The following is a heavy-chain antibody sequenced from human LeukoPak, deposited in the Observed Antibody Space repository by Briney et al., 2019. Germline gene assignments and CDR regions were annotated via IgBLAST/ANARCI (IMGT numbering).Heavy chain of an antibody. Sequence: PSETLSLTCTVSGGSITSYYWSWIRQPPGKGLEWIAYIYYSGSTNYNPSLKSRVTISVDTSKNQFSLKLSFVTAADTAVYYCARVREYCAGTSCFAFDIWGQGTMVTVSS. V-gene: IGHV4-59*01. D-gene: IGHD2-15*01. CDR1: GGSITSYY. CDR2: IYYSGST. CDR3: ARVREYCAGTSCFAFDI. J-gene: IGHJ3*02.